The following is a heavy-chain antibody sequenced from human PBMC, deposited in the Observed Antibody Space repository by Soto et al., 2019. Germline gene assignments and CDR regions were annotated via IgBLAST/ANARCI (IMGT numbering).Heavy chain of an antibody. CDR3: GRGRDSDGSVYRPVEY. CDR2: IFHTGTT. V-gene: IGHV4-38-2*02. Sequence: SETLSLTCTVSGGSISSGYHWAWIRQPPGMRLEWVASIFHTGTTYYNPSLTSRVTISVDTSKNQFSLKLTSVTAADTAVYYCGRGRDSDGSVYRPVEYWGQGTLVTVSS. CDR1: GGSISSGYH. D-gene: IGHD3-22*01. J-gene: IGHJ4*02.